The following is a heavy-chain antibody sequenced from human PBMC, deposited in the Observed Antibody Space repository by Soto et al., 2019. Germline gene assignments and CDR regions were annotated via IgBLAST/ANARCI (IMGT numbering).Heavy chain of an antibody. CDR3: ARNMDYYYGPGSGNGHGF. D-gene: IGHD3-10*01. V-gene: IGHV1-2*02. J-gene: IGHJ6*02. Sequence: QVQLVQSGAELKEPGDSVRVSCEASGYTFTAYYIHWVRQAPGQGLEWMGWINPRFGDTSYAQDSQGRVSMTRDPSISTVYMELSRLTSDDTAIYYCARNMDYYYGPGSGNGHGFWGQGTTVTVFS. CDR2: INPRFGDT. CDR1: GYTFTAYY.